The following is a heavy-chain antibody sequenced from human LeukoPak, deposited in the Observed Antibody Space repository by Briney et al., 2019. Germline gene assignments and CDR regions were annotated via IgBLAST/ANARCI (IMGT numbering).Heavy chain of an antibody. J-gene: IGHJ4*02. CDR3: ARGVIGFGESYFDY. D-gene: IGHD3-10*01. CDR2: INHSGST. CDR1: RGSFSGYY. V-gene: IGHV4-34*01. Sequence: SETLSLTSALYRGSFSGYYWSWIRQPPGKGLEWIGEINHSGSTNYNPSLKSRVTISVDTSKNQFSLKLSSVTAADTAVYYCARGVIGFGESYFDYWGQGTLVPVSS.